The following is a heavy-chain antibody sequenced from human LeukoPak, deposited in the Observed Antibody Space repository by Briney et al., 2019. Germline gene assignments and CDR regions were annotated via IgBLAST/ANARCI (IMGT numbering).Heavy chain of an antibody. V-gene: IGHV3-7*01. CDR1: GFTFSSYW. CDR2: IKQDGSEK. CDR3: AGGRLAARQRGAFDI. D-gene: IGHD6-6*01. Sequence: GGSLRLSCAASGFTFSSYWMSWVRQAPGKGLEWVANIKQDGSEKYYVDSVKGRFTISRDNAKNSLYLQMNSLRAEDTAVYYCAGGRLAARQRGAFDIWGQGTMVTVSS. J-gene: IGHJ3*02.